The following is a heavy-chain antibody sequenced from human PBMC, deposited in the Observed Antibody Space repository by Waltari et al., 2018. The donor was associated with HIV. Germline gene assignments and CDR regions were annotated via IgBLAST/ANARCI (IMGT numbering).Heavy chain of an antibody. CDR1: GFTVSNNY. J-gene: IGHJ4*02. CDR2: IYSYVST. CDR3: ARSVTGGHFDY. Sequence: EVQLVESGGGLVQPGGSLRLSCAVFGFTVSNNYISWVRLAPGKGLQWVSVIYSYVSTYSAESVKGKFTSSRDNSRNTVFLQMNSLTAEDTAVYYCARSVTGGHFDYWGQGTLVTVSS. D-gene: IGHD2-21*02. V-gene: IGHV3-66*01.